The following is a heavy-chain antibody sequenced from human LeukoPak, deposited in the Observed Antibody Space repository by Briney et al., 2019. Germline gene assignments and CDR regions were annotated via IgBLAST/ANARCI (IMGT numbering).Heavy chain of an antibody. CDR3: ASARGYYWSNFDY. CDR1: GGSISSGGYS. D-gene: IGHD3-22*01. J-gene: IGHJ4*02. Sequence: SQTLSLTCAVSGGSISSGGYSWSWIRQPPGKGLEWIGYIYHSGSTYYNPSLKSRVTISVDRSKNQFSLKLSSVTAADTAVYYCASARGYYWSNFDYWGQGTLVTVSS. CDR2: IYHSGST. V-gene: IGHV4-30-2*01.